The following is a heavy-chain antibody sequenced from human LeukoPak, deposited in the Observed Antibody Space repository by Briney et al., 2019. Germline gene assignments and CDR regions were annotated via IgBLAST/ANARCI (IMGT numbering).Heavy chain of an antibody. D-gene: IGHD3-22*01. Sequence: KTSETLSLTCAVYGGSFSGYYWSWIRQPPGKWLEWIGEINHSGSTNYNPSLKSRVTISVDTSKNQFSLKLSSVTAADTAVYYCARDRYYDSSGYYPWGQGTLVTVSS. CDR1: GGSFSGYY. V-gene: IGHV4-34*01. J-gene: IGHJ5*02. CDR2: INHSGST. CDR3: ARDRYYDSSGYYP.